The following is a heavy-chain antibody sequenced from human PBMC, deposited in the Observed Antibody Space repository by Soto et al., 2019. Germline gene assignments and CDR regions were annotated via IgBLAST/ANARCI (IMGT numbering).Heavy chain of an antibody. J-gene: IGHJ5*02. Sequence: PGGSLRLSCAASGFTFSDYYMSWILQAPGKGLEWVSYISSSGSTIYYADSVKGRSTISRDNAKNSLYLQMNSLRAEDTAVYYCARAGKYSSRSNWFDPWGQGTLVTVSS. CDR2: ISSSGSTI. V-gene: IGHV3-11*01. CDR1: GFTFSDYY. CDR3: ARAGKYSSRSNWFDP. D-gene: IGHD6-13*01.